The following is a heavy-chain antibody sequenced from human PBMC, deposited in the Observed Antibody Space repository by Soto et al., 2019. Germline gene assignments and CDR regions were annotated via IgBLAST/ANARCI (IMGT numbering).Heavy chain of an antibody. J-gene: IGHJ5*02. CDR1: GGTLRIYA. CDR2: IIPIFGTA. V-gene: IGHV1-69*13. D-gene: IGHD6-19*01. CDR3: AKHLPYSSRWYPGNWFDP. Sequence: GASVKVSCKASGGTLRIYAISWVRQAPGQGREWMGGIIPIFGTANYAQKFQGRVTITADESTSTAYMELTSLRSEDTAVYYCAKHLPYSSRWYPGNWFDPWGQGTLVTVS.